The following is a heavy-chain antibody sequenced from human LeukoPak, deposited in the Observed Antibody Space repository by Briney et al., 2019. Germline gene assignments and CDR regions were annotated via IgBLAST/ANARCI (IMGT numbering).Heavy chain of an antibody. CDR2: IYHSGST. J-gene: IGHJ6*03. CDR1: GYSISSGYY. D-gene: IGHD3-10*01. Sequence: SETLTLTCTVSGYSISSGYYWGWIRQPPGKGLEWIGSIYHSGSTYYNPSLKSRVTISVDTSKNQFSLKLSSVTAADTAVYYCARAVGSGSFQTYYYYMDVWGKGTTVTISS. V-gene: IGHV4-38-2*02. CDR3: ARAVGSGSFQTYYYYMDV.